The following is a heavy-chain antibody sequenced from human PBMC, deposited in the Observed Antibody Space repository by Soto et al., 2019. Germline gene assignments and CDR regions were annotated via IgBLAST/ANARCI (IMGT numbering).Heavy chain of an antibody. V-gene: IGHV3-21*01. D-gene: IGHD2-2*01. J-gene: IGHJ2*01. CDR1: GFTFSSYS. CDR2: ISSSSSYI. Sequence: PGGFLRLSCAASGFTFSSYSMNWVRQAPGKGLEWVSSISSSSSYIYYADSVKGRFTISRDNAKNSLYLQMNSLRAEDTAVYYCARDLKDIVLVLSATGSYWYFDLWGRGTLVTGSS. CDR3: ARDLKDIVLVLSATGSYWYFDL.